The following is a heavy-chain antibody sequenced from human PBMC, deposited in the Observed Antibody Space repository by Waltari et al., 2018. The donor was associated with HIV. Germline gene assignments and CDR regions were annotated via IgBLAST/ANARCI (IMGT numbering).Heavy chain of an antibody. V-gene: IGHV4-34*01. J-gene: IGHJ4*01. D-gene: IGHD3-22*01. Sequence: QVHLQQWGAGLLKSSETLSLTCAVYGDSFSGYYWNWIRQPPGKGLEWIGEINPGESANYTPSLKSRVSISVDTSKNHFSLNLRSVTAADTAVYYCARGYYYDSSGHYQFDYSGHGSLVTVSS. CDR1: GDSFSGYY. CDR3: ARGYYYDSSGHYQFDY. CDR2: INPGESA.